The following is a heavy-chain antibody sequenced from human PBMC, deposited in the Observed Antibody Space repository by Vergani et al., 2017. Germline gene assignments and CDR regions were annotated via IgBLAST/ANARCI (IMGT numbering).Heavy chain of an antibody. CDR3: ARGSSYSSGWYYWFDP. V-gene: IGHV4-31*03. J-gene: IGHJ5*02. CDR1: VGSISSGGYY. CDR2: IYYSGNT. Sequence: QVQLQESGPGLVKPSQTLSLTCTVSVGSISSGGYYWSWIRQHPGKGLGWIGYIYYSGNTYYNPSLKSRVTISVDTSKNQFSLKLSSVTAADTAVYYWARGSSYSSGWYYWFDPWGQGTLVTVSS. D-gene: IGHD6-19*01.